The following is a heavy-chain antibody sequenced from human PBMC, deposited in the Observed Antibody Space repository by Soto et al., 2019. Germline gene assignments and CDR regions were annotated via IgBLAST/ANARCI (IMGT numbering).Heavy chain of an antibody. CDR3: SRDSPPPPE. J-gene: IGHJ1*01. Sequence: QVQLVQSGAEVKKPGASVKVSCKASGYTFTSYHITWVRQAPGQGREWMGWISAYNGNTNYAQKLQSRVTMTTDKSTSTDYMEVRSMSSGDTAVDYCSRDSPPPPEWGQGTLVPVSS. CDR1: GYTFTSYH. V-gene: IGHV1-18*01. CDR2: ISAYNGNT.